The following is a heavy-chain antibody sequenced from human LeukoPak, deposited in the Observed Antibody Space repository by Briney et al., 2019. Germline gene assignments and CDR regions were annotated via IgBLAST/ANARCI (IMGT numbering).Heavy chain of an antibody. D-gene: IGHD3-10*01. CDR3: ARDIRGVYYMDV. CDR2: ISDSGAGT. Sequence: PGGSLRLSCSASGFTFSNYGMIWVPQAPGKGLEWVSAISDSGAGTYYADSVKGRFTISRDNSKNTLYLQMNSLRAEDTAVYYCARDIRGVYYMDVWGKGTTVTISS. CDR1: GFTFSNYG. V-gene: IGHV3-23*01. J-gene: IGHJ6*03.